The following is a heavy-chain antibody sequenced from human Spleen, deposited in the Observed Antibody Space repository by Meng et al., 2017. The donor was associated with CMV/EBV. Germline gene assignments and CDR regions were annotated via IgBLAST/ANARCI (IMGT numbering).Heavy chain of an antibody. CDR2: INAGNGNT. CDR3: ARDHDYIDYFDY. Sequence: QVQLVQSGAEVKKPGASLQVSCKASGYTFTSYAMHWVRQAPGQRLEWMGWINAGNGNTKYSQKFQGRVIITRDTSASTDYMDLSSMRSEDTAVYYCARDHDYIDYFDYWGQGALVTVSS. D-gene: IGHD4-11*01. CDR1: GYTFTSYA. J-gene: IGHJ4*02. V-gene: IGHV1-3*01.